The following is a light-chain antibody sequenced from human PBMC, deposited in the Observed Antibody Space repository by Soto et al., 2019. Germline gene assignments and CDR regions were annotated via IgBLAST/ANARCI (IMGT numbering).Light chain of an antibody. CDR3: TSYTISTIHII. J-gene: IGLJ2*01. V-gene: IGLV2-14*03. Sequence: QSALTQPASVSGSPGQSIAISCSGTSSDVGTYNSVSWYQQHPGKAPKLVIYDVSSRPLGISDRFSGSKSGSTAPLTISGLQDEDDAYYYCTSYTISTIHIIFGGGTKVTVL. CDR1: SSDVGTYNS. CDR2: DVS.